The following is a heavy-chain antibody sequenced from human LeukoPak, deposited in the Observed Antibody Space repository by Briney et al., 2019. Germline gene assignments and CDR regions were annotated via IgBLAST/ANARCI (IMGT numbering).Heavy chain of an antibody. Sequence: SETLSLTCTVSGVSIIIRDFHWDYIRQSPGRRLQWFGSIYYSGSTYYNPSLKSRVTISVDTSKNQFSLKLSSVTAADTAVYYCASSYGSGTITWGLDYWGQGTLVTVSS. CDR3: ASSYGSGTITWGLDY. CDR1: GVSIIIRDFH. CDR2: IYYSGST. J-gene: IGHJ4*02. V-gene: IGHV4-39*01. D-gene: IGHD3-10*01.